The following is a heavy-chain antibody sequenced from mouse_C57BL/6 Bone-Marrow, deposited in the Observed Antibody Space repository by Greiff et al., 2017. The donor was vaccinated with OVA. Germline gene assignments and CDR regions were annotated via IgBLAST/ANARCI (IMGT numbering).Heavy chain of an antibody. Sequence: QVQLQQPGAELVRPGSSVKLSCKASGYTFTSYGISWVKQRTEQGLEWIGEIYPRSGNTYYNEKFKGKATLTADKSSSTAYMELRSLTSEDSAVYFCARGGRGWYFDVWGTGTTVTVSS. J-gene: IGHJ1*03. CDR1: GYTFTSYG. V-gene: IGHV1-81*01. D-gene: IGHD3-3*01. CDR3: ARGGRGWYFDV. CDR2: IYPRSGNT.